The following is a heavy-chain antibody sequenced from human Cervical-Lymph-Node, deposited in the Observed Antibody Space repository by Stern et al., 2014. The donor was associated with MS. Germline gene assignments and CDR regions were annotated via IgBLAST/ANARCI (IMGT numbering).Heavy chain of an antibody. D-gene: IGHD2-21*02. CDR2: VNAMNDKR. V-gene: IGHV1-8*01. CDR3: ARGVTRIVVRSGPGFGY. Sequence: QVQLVQSGAEVKKPGASVKVSCKTSGYRFTSYEIHWVRQAPGQGLEWMGLVNAMNDKRGYAQKLEGGVAMTWNSSIGTVYMELKSLKPEDTAVYYCARGVTRIVVRSGPGFGYWGQGTQITVSA. J-gene: IGHJ4*02. CDR1: GYRFTSYE.